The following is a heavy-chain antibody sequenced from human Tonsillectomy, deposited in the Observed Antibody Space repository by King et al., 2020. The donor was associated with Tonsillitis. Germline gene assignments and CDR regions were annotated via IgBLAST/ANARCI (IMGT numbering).Heavy chain of an antibody. CDR2: IYYSGST. V-gene: IGHV4-59*01. CDR1: GGSINNYY. CDR3: ARLSRFLEWLPDY. Sequence: VQLQESGPVLVKPSETLSLTCTVSGGSINNYYWSWIRQPPGKGLEWIWYIYYSGSTNYNPSLKSRVTISVVTSKNQFSLRLSSLTAADTAVYYCARLSRFLEWLPDYWGQGTLVTVSS. D-gene: IGHD3-3*01. J-gene: IGHJ4*02.